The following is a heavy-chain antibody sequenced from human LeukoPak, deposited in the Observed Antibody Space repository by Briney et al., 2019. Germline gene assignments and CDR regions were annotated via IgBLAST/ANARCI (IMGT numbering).Heavy chain of an antibody. D-gene: IGHD3-16*01. Sequence: GGSLRLSCAASGFTFSSYTMSWVRQAPGKGLEWVADIYRDGSEKYYVDSVKGRFTISRDNAKNSLYLQMNSLRVEDTAVYYCARWGPGMDVWGQGTTVTVSS. J-gene: IGHJ6*02. CDR1: GFTFSSYT. CDR2: IYRDGSEK. V-gene: IGHV3-7*01. CDR3: ARWGPGMDV.